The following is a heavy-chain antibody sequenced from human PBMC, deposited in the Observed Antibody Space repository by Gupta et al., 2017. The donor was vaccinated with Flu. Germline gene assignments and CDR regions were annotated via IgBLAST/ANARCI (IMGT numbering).Heavy chain of an antibody. J-gene: IGHJ3*02. D-gene: IGHD3-9*01. CDR3: ARGAGYDILTGYSPRAFDI. CDR2: IWYDGSNK. Sequence: GLEWVAVIWYDGSNKYYADSVKGRFTISRDNSKNTLYLQMNSLRAEDTAVYYCARGAGYDILTGYSPRAFDIWGQGTMVTVSS. V-gene: IGHV3-33*01.